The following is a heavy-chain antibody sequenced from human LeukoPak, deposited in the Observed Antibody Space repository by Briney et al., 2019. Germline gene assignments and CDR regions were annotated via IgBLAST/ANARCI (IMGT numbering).Heavy chain of an antibody. D-gene: IGHD3-22*01. CDR1: GFTFSTYA. Sequence: PGGSLRLSCAASGFTFSTYAMSWVRQAPGKGLKWVSAITSGGSTYYADSVKGRFTISRDNSKNTLYLQMNSLRAEDTAVYNCASRNYYDSSGYYSNAFDIWGQGTMVTVSS. J-gene: IGHJ3*02. V-gene: IGHV3-23*01. CDR3: ASRNYYDSSGYYSNAFDI. CDR2: ITSGGST.